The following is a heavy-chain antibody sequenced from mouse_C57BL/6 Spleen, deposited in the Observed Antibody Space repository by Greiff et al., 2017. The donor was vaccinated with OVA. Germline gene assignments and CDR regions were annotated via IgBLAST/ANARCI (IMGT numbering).Heavy chain of an antibody. CDR2: ISDGGSYT. D-gene: IGHD1-1*01. J-gene: IGHJ2*01. CDR1: GFTFSSYA. CDR3: ARDRAGSSYSYYFDY. Sequence: DVKLVESGGGLVKPGGSLKLSCAASGFTFSSYAMSWVRQTPEKRLEWVATISDGGSYTYYPDNVKGRFTISRDNAKNNLYLQMSHLKSEDTAMYYCARDRAGSSYSYYFDYWGQGTTLTVSS. V-gene: IGHV5-4*01.